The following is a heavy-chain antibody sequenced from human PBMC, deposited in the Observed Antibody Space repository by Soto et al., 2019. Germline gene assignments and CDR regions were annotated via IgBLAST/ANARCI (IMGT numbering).Heavy chain of an antibody. J-gene: IGHJ5*01. CDR3: ARDPSEGRVGNWFES. CDR1: GFTFSRYG. Sequence: GGSLRLSCAASGFTFSRYGMNWVRQAPGKGLEWVSSISSSTSYVYYADSVKGRFSVSRDNAKKILYLEMYALRTEDTAVYYCARDPSEGRVGNWFESWGQGTLVTVSS. CDR2: ISSSTSYV. D-gene: IGHD2-2*01. V-gene: IGHV3-21*01.